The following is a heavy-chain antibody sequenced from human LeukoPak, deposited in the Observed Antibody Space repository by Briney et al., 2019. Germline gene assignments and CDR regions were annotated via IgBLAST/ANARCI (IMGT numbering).Heavy chain of an antibody. V-gene: IGHV3-74*01. D-gene: IGHD3-3*01. CDR1: GFTFSSYW. CDR2: INSDGSST. J-gene: IGHJ3*02. Sequence: QPGGSLRLSCAASGFTFSSYWMHWVRQAPGKGLLWVSRINSDGSSTSYADSVKGRFTISRDNAKNTLYLQMNSLRAEDTAVYYCARARGDNDFWSGYYTPDPFDIWGQGTMVTVSS. CDR3: ARARGDNDFWSGYYTPDPFDI.